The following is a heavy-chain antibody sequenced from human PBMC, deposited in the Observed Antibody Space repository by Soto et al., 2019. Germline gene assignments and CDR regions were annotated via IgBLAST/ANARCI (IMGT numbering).Heavy chain of an antibody. V-gene: IGHV1-18*01. CDR2: ISAYNGNT. CDR1: GYTFTSYC. D-gene: IGHD6-6*01. J-gene: IGHJ4*02. Sequence: ASVEVSCKASGYTFTSYCISWVLQAPGQGLEWMGWISAYNGNTNYAQKLQGRVTMTTDTSTSTAYMELRSLRSDDTAVYYCARSPRTYSSSFYWGQGTLVTVSS. CDR3: ARSPRTYSSSFY.